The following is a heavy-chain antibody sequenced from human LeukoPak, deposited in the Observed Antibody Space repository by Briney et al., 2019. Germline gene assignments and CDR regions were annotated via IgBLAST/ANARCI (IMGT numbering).Heavy chain of an antibody. CDR3: ARDRLAYYYGSGSYE. Sequence: VASVKVSCKASGYTFTSYGISWVRQAPGQGLEWMGWISAYNGNTNYAQKLQGRVTMTTDTSTSTAYMELRSLRSDDTAVYYCARDRLAYYYGSGSYEWGQGTLVTVSS. CDR1: GYTFTSYG. CDR2: ISAYNGNT. V-gene: IGHV1-18*01. D-gene: IGHD3-10*01. J-gene: IGHJ4*02.